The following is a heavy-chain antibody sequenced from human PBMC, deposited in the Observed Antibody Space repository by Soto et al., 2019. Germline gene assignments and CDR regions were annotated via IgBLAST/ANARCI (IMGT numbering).Heavy chain of an antibody. V-gene: IGHV1-2*02. CDR2: INPKSGGT. J-gene: IGHJ4*02. D-gene: IGHD1-20*01. Sequence: GASVKVSCKASGYRFIDYFMHWVRRAPGQALEWMGWINPKSGGTKIAQKFQCRTTMTRDTSINTVLMELSRLTSDDTAAYFWAREYNSKYQGRTVYWGLGTLVTVSS. CDR3: AREYNSKYQGRTVY. CDR1: GYRFIDYF.